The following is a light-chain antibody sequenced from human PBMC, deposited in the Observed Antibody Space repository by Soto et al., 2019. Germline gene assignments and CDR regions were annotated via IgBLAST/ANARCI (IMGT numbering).Light chain of an antibody. CDR1: QSISSW. J-gene: IGKJ1*01. CDR2: KAS. Sequence: DIQMTQSPSALSASVGDRVTITCRASQSISSWLAWHQQKPGKAPRLLIYKASNLESGVASRFSGSGSGTEFTLTITSLQPDDSAIYYCQQYNDNWTFRQGTKVDIK. V-gene: IGKV1-5*03. CDR3: QQYNDNWT.